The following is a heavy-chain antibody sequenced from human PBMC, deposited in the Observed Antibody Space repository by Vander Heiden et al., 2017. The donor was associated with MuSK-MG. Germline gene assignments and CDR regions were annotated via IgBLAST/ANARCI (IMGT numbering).Heavy chain of an antibody. Sequence: EVQLVQSGAEVKKPGESLKISCKGSGYRFTNYWIGWVRQMPGKGLEWMGVIYPGDSDTRYSPSFQGQVTISADRSTTAYLQWRSLKASDTATYYCARTRFDSSRGAFDVWGQGTMVTVSS. J-gene: IGHJ3*01. CDR1: GYRFTNYW. V-gene: IGHV5-51*01. D-gene: IGHD3-22*01. CDR2: IYPGDSDT. CDR3: ARTRFDSSRGAFDV.